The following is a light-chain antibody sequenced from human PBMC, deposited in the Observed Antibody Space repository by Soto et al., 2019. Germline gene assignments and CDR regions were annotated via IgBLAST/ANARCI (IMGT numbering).Light chain of an antibody. CDR1: SSNIGGYNY. J-gene: IGLJ1*01. CDR3: SSYTSSNTEV. Sequence: QSALTQPASVSGSPGQSIAISCTGTSSNIGGYNYVSWYQQHPGKAPKLMVYDDGSRPSGVTKHFSGSKSANTTSLTITGLQAEDEADYYCSSYTSSNTEVFGTGTKVTVL. V-gene: IGLV2-14*03. CDR2: DDG.